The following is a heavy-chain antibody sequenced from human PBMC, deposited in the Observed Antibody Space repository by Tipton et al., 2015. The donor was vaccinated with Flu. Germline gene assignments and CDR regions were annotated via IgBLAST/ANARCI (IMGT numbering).Heavy chain of an antibody. D-gene: IGHD1-1*01. J-gene: IGHJ2*01. CDR2: ISWNSGSI. Sequence: SLRLSCAASGFTFDDYAMHWVRQAPGKGLEWVSGISWNSGSIGYADSVKGRFTISRDNAKNSLYLQMNSLRAEDTALYYCAKDGTGGDWYFDLWGRGTLVTVSS. CDR3: AKDGTGGDWYFDL. CDR1: GFTFDDYA. V-gene: IGHV3-9*01.